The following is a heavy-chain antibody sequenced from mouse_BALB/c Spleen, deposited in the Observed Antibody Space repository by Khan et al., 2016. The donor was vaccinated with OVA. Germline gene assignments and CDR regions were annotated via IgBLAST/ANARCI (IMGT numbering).Heavy chain of an antibody. CDR3: TRCYGNYYYAMDC. J-gene: IGHJ4*01. D-gene: IGHD2-1*01. Sequence: QVQLQQSGAELAKPGASVKMSCKASGYTFTSYWMHWVKQRPGQGQEWIGYINPSTGYTEYNQKFKDKATLTADKSSSTAYMQLSSLTYEDYAVYYCTRCYGNYYYAMDCWGRGTSVTVSS. CDR2: INPSTGYT. CDR1: GYTFTSYW. V-gene: IGHV1-7*01.